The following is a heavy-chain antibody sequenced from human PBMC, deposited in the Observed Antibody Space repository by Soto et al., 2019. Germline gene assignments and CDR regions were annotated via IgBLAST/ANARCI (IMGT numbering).Heavy chain of an antibody. J-gene: IGHJ3*02. V-gene: IGHV4-59*01. D-gene: IGHD2-15*01. Sequence: SETLSLTCTVSGGSISSYYWSWIRQPPGKGLEWIGYIYYSGSTNYNPSLKSRVTISVDTSKNQFSLKLSSVTAADTAVYYCARDSSDYWSGGSCYGDIRSFDIWGQGTMVTV. CDR3: ARDSSDYWSGGSCYGDIRSFDI. CDR1: GGSISSYY. CDR2: IYYSGST.